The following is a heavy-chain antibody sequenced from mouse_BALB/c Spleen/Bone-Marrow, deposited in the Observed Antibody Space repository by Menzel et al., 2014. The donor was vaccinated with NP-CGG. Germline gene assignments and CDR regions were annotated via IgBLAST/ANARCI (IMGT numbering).Heavy chain of an antibody. CDR1: GYSFTGYS. J-gene: IGHJ1*01. D-gene: IGHD1-1*01. V-gene: IGHV1S135*01. Sequence: LEESGPELEKPGASVKISCKASGYSFTGYSMNWVKQSNGKSLEWIGNIDPYYGGTTYNQKFKGKATLTVDKSSSTAYMQLKSLTSEDSAVYYCTRRGSSWCFDVWGAGTTVTVSS. CDR2: IDPYYGGT. CDR3: TRRGSSWCFDV.